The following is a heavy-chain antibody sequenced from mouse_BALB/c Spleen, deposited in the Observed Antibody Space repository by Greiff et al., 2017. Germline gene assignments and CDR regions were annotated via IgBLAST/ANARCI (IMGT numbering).Heavy chain of an antibody. CDR2: ISSGGSYT. CDR3: GFAY. J-gene: IGHJ3*01. CDR1: GFTFSSYG. Sequence: EVQGVESGGDLVKPGGSLKLSCAASGFTFSSYGMSWVRQTPDKRLEWVATISSGGSYTYYPDSVKGRFTISSDNAKNTLYLQMSSLKSEDTAMYYCGFAYWGQGTLVTVSA. V-gene: IGHV5-6*01.